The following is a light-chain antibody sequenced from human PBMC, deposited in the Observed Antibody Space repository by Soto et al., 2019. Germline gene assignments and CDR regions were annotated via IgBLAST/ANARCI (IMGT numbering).Light chain of an antibody. CDR3: QQSYSTPPWT. CDR1: QSISSY. CDR2: AAS. Sequence: DLQMTQSPFSLSAFVGDRVTITCRASQSISSYLNWYQQKPGKAPQLLIYAASSLQSGVPSRFSGSGSGTDFTLTISSLQPEDFATYYCQQSYSTPPWTFGQGTKV. J-gene: IGKJ1*01. V-gene: IGKV1-39*01.